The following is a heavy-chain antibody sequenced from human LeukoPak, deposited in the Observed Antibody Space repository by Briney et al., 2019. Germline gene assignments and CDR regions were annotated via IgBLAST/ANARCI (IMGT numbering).Heavy chain of an antibody. V-gene: IGHV4-4*02. Sequence: KPSGTLSLTCDVSGGSVTSTNWWSWVRQSPGKGLEWIGEIYYTGTVNYNASLESRVTMSVDKSKNQFSLKLSSVTAADTAVYYCARHGWYGIVYWGQGTLVTVSS. CDR3: ARHGWYGIVY. CDR1: GGSVTSTNW. J-gene: IGHJ4*02. D-gene: IGHD6-19*01. CDR2: IYYTGTV.